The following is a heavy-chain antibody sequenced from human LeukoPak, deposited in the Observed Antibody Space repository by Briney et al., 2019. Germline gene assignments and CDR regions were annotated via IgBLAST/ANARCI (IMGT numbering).Heavy chain of an antibody. J-gene: IGHJ4*02. D-gene: IGHD6-13*01. CDR3: ARDGAAAGVEFDY. Sequence: GGSLRLSCAASRFTFSSYGMHWVRQAPGKGLEWVAVISHDGSNKYYADSVKGRVTISRDNSKNTLDLQMNSLRAEDTAVYYCARDGAAAGVEFDYWGQGTLVTVSS. V-gene: IGHV3-30*19. CDR1: RFTFSSYG. CDR2: ISHDGSNK.